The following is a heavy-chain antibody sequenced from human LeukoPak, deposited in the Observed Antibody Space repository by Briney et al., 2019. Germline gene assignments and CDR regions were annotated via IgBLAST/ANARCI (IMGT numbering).Heavy chain of an antibody. V-gene: IGHV4-4*07. D-gene: IGHD5-12*01. Sequence: PSETLSLTCTVSGGSISSYYWSWIRQPAGKGLEWIGRIYTSGSTNYNPSLKSRVTMSVDTSKNQFSLKLSSVTAADTAVYYCARGRTTPRVAMKYYYMDVWGKGTTVTVSS. CDR1: GGSISSYY. CDR3: ARGRTTPRVAMKYYYMDV. CDR2: IYTSGST. J-gene: IGHJ6*03.